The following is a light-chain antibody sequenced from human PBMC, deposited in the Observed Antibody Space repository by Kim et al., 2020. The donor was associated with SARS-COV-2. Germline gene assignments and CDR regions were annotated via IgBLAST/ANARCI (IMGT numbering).Light chain of an antibody. Sequence: QAVVTQEPSLTVSPGGTVTLTRASSTGAVTSGYYPNWFQQKPGQAPRALISSTSNKHSWTPARFSGSLLGGKAALTLSGVQPEDEADYYCLLFHGTTQVFGGGTKLTVL. CDR1: TGAVTSGYY. J-gene: IGLJ3*02. V-gene: IGLV7-43*01. CDR3: LLFHGTTQV. CDR2: STS.